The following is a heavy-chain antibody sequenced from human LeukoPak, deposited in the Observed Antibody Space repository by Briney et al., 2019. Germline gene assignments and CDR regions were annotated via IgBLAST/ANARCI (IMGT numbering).Heavy chain of an antibody. CDR2: IYYSGST. J-gene: IGHJ4*02. CDR3: ARETTIFGVVTGGTDY. D-gene: IGHD3-3*01. Sequence: PSETLSLTCTVSGGSISSSSYYWGWIRQPPGKGLEWIGSIYYSGSTYYNPSLKSRVTISVDTSKNQFSLKLSSVTAADTAVYYCARETTIFGVVTGGTDYWGQGTLVTVSS. CDR1: GGSISSSSYY. V-gene: IGHV4-39*07.